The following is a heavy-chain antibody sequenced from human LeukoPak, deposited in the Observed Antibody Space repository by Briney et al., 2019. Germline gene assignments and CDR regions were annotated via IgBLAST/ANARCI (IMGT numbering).Heavy chain of an antibody. CDR3: ARGYSGYDCPDY. D-gene: IGHD5-12*01. J-gene: IGHJ4*02. V-gene: IGHV1-2*06. CDR1: GYTFTGYY. Sequence: GASVKVSCKSSGYTFTGYYMHWVRQAPGQGLEWMGRINPNSVGTNYAQKFQGRVTMTKDTSINTAYMELSGLRSDDTAVYYCARGYSGYDCPDYWGQGTLVTVSS. CDR2: INPNSVGT.